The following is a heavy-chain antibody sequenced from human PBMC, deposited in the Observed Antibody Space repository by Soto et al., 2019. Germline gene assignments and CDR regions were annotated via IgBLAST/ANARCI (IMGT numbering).Heavy chain of an antibody. CDR1: GFTFSSYS. CDR2: ISSSSSTI. D-gene: IGHD6-19*01. V-gene: IGHV3-48*01. J-gene: IGHJ3*02. CDR3: ARARGSGWSRVHAFDI. Sequence: GGSLRLSCAASGFTFSSYSMNWVRQAPGKGLEWVSYISSSSSTIYYADSVKGRFTISRDNAKNSLYLQMNSLRAEDTAVYYCARARGSGWSRVHAFDIWGQGTMVTVSS.